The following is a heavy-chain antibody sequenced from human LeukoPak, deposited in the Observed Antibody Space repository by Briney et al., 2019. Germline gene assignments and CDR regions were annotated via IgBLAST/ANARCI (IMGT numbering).Heavy chain of an antibody. CDR3: ARRAGAYSHPYDY. Sequence: GGSLRLSCAASGFTFSSYSMNWVRQAPGKGLEWVSYISSSSATIYYADSVKGRFTISRDNAKNSLYLQMNSLRAEDTAVYYCARRAGAYSHPYDYWGQGTLVTVSS. CDR2: ISSSSATI. D-gene: IGHD4/OR15-4a*01. V-gene: IGHV3-48*01. CDR1: GFTFSSYS. J-gene: IGHJ4*02.